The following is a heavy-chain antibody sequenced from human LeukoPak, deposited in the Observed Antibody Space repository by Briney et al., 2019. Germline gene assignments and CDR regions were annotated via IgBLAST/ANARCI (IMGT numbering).Heavy chain of an antibody. CDR2: IRFDGTRE. V-gene: IGHV3-30*02. CDR1: GFTFSNFG. CDR3: AXXXLXXPXXHXYYXXV. Sequence: PGXSLRXXCAASGFTFSNFGMHWVRQTPGKGLEWVAFIRFDGTREFYADSVKGRFTISRDNSQNKVSLQMNNLSIEDTAVYYCAXXXLXXPXXHXYYXXVWGKGTTVTVSS. J-gene: IGHJ6*03.